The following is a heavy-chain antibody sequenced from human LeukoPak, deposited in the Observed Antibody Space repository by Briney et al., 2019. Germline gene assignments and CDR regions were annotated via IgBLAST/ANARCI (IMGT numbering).Heavy chain of an antibody. Sequence: PGGSLRLSCAASGFTFSSYSMNWVRQAPGKGLEWVSYISSSSSTIYYADSVKGRFTISRDNAKNSLYLQMNSLRAEDTAVYYCADHIVVVPAAIRAEYFQHWGQGTLVTVSS. CDR2: ISSSSSTI. CDR1: GFTFSSYS. V-gene: IGHV3-48*04. CDR3: ADHIVVVPAAIRAEYFQH. D-gene: IGHD2-2*02. J-gene: IGHJ1*01.